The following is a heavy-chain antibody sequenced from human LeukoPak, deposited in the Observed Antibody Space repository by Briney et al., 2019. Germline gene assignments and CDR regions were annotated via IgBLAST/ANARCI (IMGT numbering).Heavy chain of an antibody. CDR2: IGTYNGNT. J-gene: IGHJ4*02. CDR3: ARDYSSGWLLRFDY. D-gene: IGHD6-19*01. Sequence: ASVKVSCKASGYTFTSYGFKWVRQAPGQGLEWMGWIGTYNGNTHYAQKLQGRVTLTTDTSTSTAYMELRSLRSDDTAVYYCARDYSSGWLLRFDYWGQGTLVTVSS. CDR1: GYTFTSYG. V-gene: IGHV1-18*01.